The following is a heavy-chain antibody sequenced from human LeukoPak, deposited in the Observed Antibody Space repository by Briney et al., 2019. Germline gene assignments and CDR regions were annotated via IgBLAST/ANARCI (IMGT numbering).Heavy chain of an antibody. CDR1: GFTFSSYA. V-gene: IGHV3-30*18. CDR2: ISYDASNK. D-gene: IGHD2-15*01. J-gene: IGHJ6*04. CDR3: AKSRLVAVVAAYMDV. Sequence: GGSLRLSCAASGFTFSSYAMHWVRQAPGTGLEGVTIISYDASNKYYADSVKGRFTISRDNSKNTLYLQLDSLRPEDTAVYYCAKSRLVAVVAAYMDVWGKGTTVTVSS.